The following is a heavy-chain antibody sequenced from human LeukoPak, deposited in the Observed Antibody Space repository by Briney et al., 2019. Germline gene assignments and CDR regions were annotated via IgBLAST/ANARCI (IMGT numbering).Heavy chain of an antibody. J-gene: IGHJ4*02. CDR3: ARDRGFIVVVPAAFDY. V-gene: IGHV3-33*01. D-gene: IGHD2-2*01. CDR1: GFTFSSYG. Sequence: PGRSLRLSCAASGFTFSSYGMHWVRQAPGKGLEWVAVIWYDGSNKYYADSVKDRFTISRDNPKNTLYLQMNSLRAEDTAVYYCARDRGFIVVVPAAFDYWGQGTLVTVSS. CDR2: IWYDGSNK.